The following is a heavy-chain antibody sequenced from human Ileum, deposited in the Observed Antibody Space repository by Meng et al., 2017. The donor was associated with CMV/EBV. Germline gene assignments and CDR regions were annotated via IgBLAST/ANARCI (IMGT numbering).Heavy chain of an antibody. V-gene: IGHV4-39*01. CDR2: IYYSGST. D-gene: IGHD2-2*01. Sequence: WVRQAPGKGLEWIGSIYYSGSTYYNPSLKSRVTISVDTSKNQFSLKLSSVTAADTAVYYCARQEGGYCSSTSCANWFDPWGQGTLVTVSS. CDR3: ARQEGGYCSSTSCANWFDP. J-gene: IGHJ5*02.